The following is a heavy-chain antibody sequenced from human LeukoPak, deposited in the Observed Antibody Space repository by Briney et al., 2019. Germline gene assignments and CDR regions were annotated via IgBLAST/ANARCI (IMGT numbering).Heavy chain of an antibody. V-gene: IGHV3-23*01. Sequence: GGSLRLSCAASGFTFSIYAMSWVRQAPGKGLEWVSSISSDGGYTYYTDSVKGRFTISRDNSKNTLYLQVNGLRAEDTATFYCAKGLSCSGGSCYSVPYFGMDVWGQGTTVTVSS. D-gene: IGHD2-15*01. J-gene: IGHJ6*02. CDR2: ISSDGGYT. CDR1: GFTFSIYA. CDR3: AKGLSCSGGSCYSVPYFGMDV.